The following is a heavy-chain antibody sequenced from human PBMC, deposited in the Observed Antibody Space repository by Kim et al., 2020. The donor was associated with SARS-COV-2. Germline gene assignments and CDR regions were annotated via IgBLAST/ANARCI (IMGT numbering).Heavy chain of an antibody. D-gene: IGHD2-21*01. CDR1: GFTFSSYT. Sequence: GGSLRLSCAASGFTFSSYTMNWVRQAPGKGLEWVSSISSSSSSTHYYADSVKGRFTISRDNAKNSLYLQMNSLRADDTAVYYCVRGDSRDYWGQGTLVTVSS. CDR3: VRGDSRDY. J-gene: IGHJ4*02. CDR2: ISSSSSST. V-gene: IGHV3-21*01.